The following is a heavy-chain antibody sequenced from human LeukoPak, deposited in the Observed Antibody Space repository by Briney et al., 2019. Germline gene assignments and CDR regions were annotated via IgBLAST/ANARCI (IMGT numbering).Heavy chain of an antibody. CDR1: GYSFNSQC. Sequence: GESLKGSRQDSGYSFNSQCFALVGQVPGKGPGWMGIIHPCDSDTRYSPSFPGQVTISADKSISTAYLQWSSLKASDTAMYYCARRDSSGWYFHYWGQGTLVTVSS. V-gene: IGHV5-51*01. D-gene: IGHD6-19*01. CDR2: IHPCDSDT. J-gene: IGHJ4*02. CDR3: ARRDSSGWYFHY.